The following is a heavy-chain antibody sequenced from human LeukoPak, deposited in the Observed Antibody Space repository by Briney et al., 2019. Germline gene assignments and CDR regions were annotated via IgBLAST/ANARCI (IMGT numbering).Heavy chain of an antibody. CDR3: ASHSGYDFGFDY. V-gene: IGHV3-33*01. J-gene: IGHJ4*02. CDR2: IWYDGSNK. D-gene: IGHD5-12*01. Sequence: GRSLRLSRAASGFTFRSYGMHWFRQAPGKGLDGLAVIWYDGSNKYYADSVKGRFTISRDNSKNTLYLQMNSLRAEDTAVYYCASHSGYDFGFDYWGQGTLVTVSS. CDR1: GFTFRSYG.